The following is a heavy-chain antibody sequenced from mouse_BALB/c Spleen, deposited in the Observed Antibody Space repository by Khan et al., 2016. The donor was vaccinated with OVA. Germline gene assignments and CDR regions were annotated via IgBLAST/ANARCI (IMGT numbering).Heavy chain of an antibody. V-gene: IGHV1-18*01. CDR1: GYTFPEYT. J-gene: IGHJ4*01. Sequence: EVELVESGPELVKPGASVKISCKTSGYTFPEYTVHWVKQSLGKSLDWIGVINPKNGGTAYNQKFKGKATLTVDKSSSTAYMKFRSLTSEDSAVYSCTRDAGRYWGQGTSVTVAS. CDR2: INPKNGGT. CDR3: TRDAGRY. D-gene: IGHD3-3*01.